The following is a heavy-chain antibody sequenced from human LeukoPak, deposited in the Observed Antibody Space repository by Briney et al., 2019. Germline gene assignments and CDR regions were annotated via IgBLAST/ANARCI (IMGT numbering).Heavy chain of an antibody. CDR3: ARDLLVATRPLHY. Sequence: ASVKVSCKASGYTFTSYAMHWVRQAPGQRLEWMGWINAGNGNTKYSQKFPGRVTITRDTSASTAYMELSSLRSEDTAVYYCARDLLVATRPLHYWGQGTLVTVSS. CDR2: INAGNGNT. CDR1: GYTFTSYA. J-gene: IGHJ4*02. V-gene: IGHV1-3*01. D-gene: IGHD5-12*01.